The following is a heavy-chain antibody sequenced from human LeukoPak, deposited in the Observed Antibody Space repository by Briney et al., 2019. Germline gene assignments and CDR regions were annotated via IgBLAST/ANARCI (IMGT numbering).Heavy chain of an antibody. Sequence: GGSLRLSCAASGFTFTNYAMTWVRQAPGKGLEWVSSLSVSGGRPHYADSVKGRFTISRDNSKNTLYLQMNSLRAEDTAVYYCARDGIFSYAFDIWGQGTMDTVSS. CDR3: ARDGIFSYAFDI. V-gene: IGHV3-23*01. CDR1: GFTFTNYA. CDR2: LSVSGGRP. D-gene: IGHD3-3*01. J-gene: IGHJ3*02.